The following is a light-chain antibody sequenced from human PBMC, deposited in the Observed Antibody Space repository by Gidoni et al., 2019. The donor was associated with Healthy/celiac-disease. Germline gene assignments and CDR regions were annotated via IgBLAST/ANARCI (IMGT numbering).Light chain of an antibody. CDR1: QSVSTN. CDR2: GAS. J-gene: IGKJ1*01. CDR3: QQYNNWWT. V-gene: IGKV3-15*01. Sequence: EFVMSQSPATLSVSPGERATRSCRASQSVSTNLGWYQQKPGQAPRLIIYGASTRATGIPARISGSGCGKEFTLTISSLQYEDFAVYYCQQYNNWWTFGQGTKVEIK.